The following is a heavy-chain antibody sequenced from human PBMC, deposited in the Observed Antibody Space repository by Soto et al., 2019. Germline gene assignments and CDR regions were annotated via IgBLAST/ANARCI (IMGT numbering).Heavy chain of an antibody. CDR2: ISGSAVNT. Sequence: EVQLLESGGGLVQPGESLRLSCAASGFTFGTYAMSWVRQAPGKGLEWVSTISGSAVNTFYADSVKGRFTISRDNSKDILYLQMHSLRAEDTAVYYCAKEKDASSWGQGTLVTVSS. V-gene: IGHV3-23*01. D-gene: IGHD2-2*01. CDR1: GFTFGTYA. CDR3: AKEKDASS. J-gene: IGHJ5*02.